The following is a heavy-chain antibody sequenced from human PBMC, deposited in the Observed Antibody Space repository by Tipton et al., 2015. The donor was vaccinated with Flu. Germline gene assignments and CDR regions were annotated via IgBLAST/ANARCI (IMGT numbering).Heavy chain of an antibody. V-gene: IGHV4-39*01. CDR3: ARHTGDSVRGVIDY. Sequence: TLSLTCTVSGGPISSGGDYWGWVRQPPGKGLEWIGTIYHSGSTYYNPSLKSRLTMSVDTSKNQFSLKLSSVTAADTAVYYCARHTGDSVRGVIDYWGQGTLVTASS. CDR2: IYHSGST. CDR1: GGPISSGGDY. D-gene: IGHD3-10*02. J-gene: IGHJ4*02.